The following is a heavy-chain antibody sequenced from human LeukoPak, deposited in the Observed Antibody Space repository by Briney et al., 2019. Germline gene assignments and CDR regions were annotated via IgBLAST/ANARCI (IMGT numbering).Heavy chain of an antibody. J-gene: IGHJ4*02. D-gene: IGHD2-15*01. Sequence: ASVKVSCKASGYTFTNYGISWVREAPGQGLEWMGWISAYNGNTNYAQKLQGRVTMTTDTSTSTAYMELRSLRSDDTAVYYCARVRCSGGSCYSNFDYWGQGTLVTVSS. CDR2: ISAYNGNT. CDR1: GYTFTNYG. CDR3: ARVRCSGGSCYSNFDY. V-gene: IGHV1-18*01.